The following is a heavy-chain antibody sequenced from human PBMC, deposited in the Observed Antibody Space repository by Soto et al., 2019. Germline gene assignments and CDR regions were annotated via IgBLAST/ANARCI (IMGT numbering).Heavy chain of an antibody. V-gene: IGHV3-7*01. CDR3: ARDRIVATIWDYYYYYMDV. CDR2: IKQDGSEK. J-gene: IGHJ6*03. Sequence: GGSLRLSCAVSGFTFRSYWMSWVRQAPGKGLEWVANIKQDGSEKYYVDSVKGRFTISRDNAKNSLYLQMNSLRAEDTAVYYCARDRIVATIWDYYYYYMDVWGKGTTVTVSS. CDR1: GFTFRSYW. D-gene: IGHD5-12*01.